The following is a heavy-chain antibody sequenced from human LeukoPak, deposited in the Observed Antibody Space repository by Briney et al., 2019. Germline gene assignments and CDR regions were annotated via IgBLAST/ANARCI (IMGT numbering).Heavy chain of an antibody. J-gene: IGHJ6*03. CDR2: ISSSGSTI. D-gene: IGHD2-2*01. Sequence: PGGSLRLSCAASGFTSSDYYMSWIRHAPGKGLEWVSYISSSGSTIYYADSVKGRFTISRDNAKNSLYLQMNSLRAEDTAVYYCARRGIVVVPAAMGRYYYYYMDVWGKGTTVTVSS. V-gene: IGHV3-11*01. CDR3: ARRGIVVVPAAMGRYYYYYMDV. CDR1: GFTSSDYY.